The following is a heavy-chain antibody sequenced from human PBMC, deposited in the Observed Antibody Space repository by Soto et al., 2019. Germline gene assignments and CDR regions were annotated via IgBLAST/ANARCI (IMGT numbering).Heavy chain of an antibody. J-gene: IGHJ6*02. Sequence: ASVKVSCKASGYTFTGYYIHWVRQAPGQGLEWMGWINPNSGGTNYAQKLQGRVTMTTDTSTSTAYMELRSLRSEDTAVYYCARDTGVVPAAIDYYYGMDVWGQGTTVTVSS. CDR3: ARDTGVVPAAIDYYYGMDV. CDR2: INPNSGGT. D-gene: IGHD2-2*01. V-gene: IGHV1-2*02. CDR1: GYTFTGYY.